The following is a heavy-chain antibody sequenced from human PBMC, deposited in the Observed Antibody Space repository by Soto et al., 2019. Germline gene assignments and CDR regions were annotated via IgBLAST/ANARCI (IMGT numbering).Heavy chain of an antibody. CDR3: ARVRGVGDGAYYYIDV. CDR2: IYYSGNT. D-gene: IGHD3-16*01. Sequence: QVQLQESGPGLVKPSDTLSLTCSVSGGSTNGYYWSWVRQTPEKGLECIGYIYYSGNTFYNPSLRSRVTMSVDTSKNLFSLGLSSVTAADSAVYYRARVRGVGDGAYYYIDVWGKGTTVAASS. CDR1: GGSTNGYY. V-gene: IGHV4-59*07. J-gene: IGHJ6*03.